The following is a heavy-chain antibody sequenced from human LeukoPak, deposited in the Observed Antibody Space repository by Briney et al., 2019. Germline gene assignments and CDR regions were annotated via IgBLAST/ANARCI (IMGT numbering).Heavy chain of an antibody. CDR2: IWYDGSNK. D-gene: IGHD4-17*01. J-gene: IGHJ4*02. CDR3: ARVVDYGDYFDY. CDR1: GFTFSSYA. V-gene: IGHV3-33*08. Sequence: PGGSLRLSCAASGFTFSSYAMSWVRQAPGKGLEWVAVIWYDGSNKYYADSVKGRFTISRDNSKNTLYLQMNSLRAEDTAVYYCARVVDYGDYFDYWGQGTLVTVSS.